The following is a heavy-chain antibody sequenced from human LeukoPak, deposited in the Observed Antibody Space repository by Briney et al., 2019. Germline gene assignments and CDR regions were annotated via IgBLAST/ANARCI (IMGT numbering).Heavy chain of an antibody. V-gene: IGHV3-48*02. D-gene: IGHD3-10*01. CDR2: ISSSSSTI. CDR1: GFTFSSYS. J-gene: IGHJ4*02. CDR3: ARGAIEWFGELSAQDY. Sequence: EGSLRLSCAASGFTFSSYSMNWVRQAPGKGLEWVSYISSSSSTIYYADSVKGRFTISRDNAKNSLYLQMNSLRDEDTAVYYCARGAIEWFGELSAQDYWGQGTLVTVSS.